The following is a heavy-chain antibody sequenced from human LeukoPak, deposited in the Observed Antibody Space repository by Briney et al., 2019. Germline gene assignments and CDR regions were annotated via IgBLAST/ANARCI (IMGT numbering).Heavy chain of an antibody. Sequence: PGGSLRLSCAASGFTFSDYGMHWVRQAPGKGLEWVAFIQYDGSNKYYAESVKGRFTISRDNSKNTLYLQMNSLRAGDTAVYYCAKVLGLSEPAVRLFEYWGQGTLVTVSS. CDR3: AKVLGLSEPAVRLFEY. D-gene: IGHD1-14*01. CDR2: IQYDGSNK. J-gene: IGHJ4*02. CDR1: GFTFSDYG. V-gene: IGHV3-30*02.